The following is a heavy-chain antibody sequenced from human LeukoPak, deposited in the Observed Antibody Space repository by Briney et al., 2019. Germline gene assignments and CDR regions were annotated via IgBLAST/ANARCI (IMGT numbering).Heavy chain of an antibody. D-gene: IGHD3-10*01. Sequence: PGGSLRLSCAASGFTFSSYSMNWVRQAPGKGLEWVSSISSSSSYIYYADSVKGRFTISRDNAKNSLYLQMNSLRAEDTAVYYCARDLLAYGSGSPSVDYRGQGTLVTVSS. J-gene: IGHJ4*02. CDR2: ISSSSSYI. CDR3: ARDLLAYGSGSPSVDY. V-gene: IGHV3-21*01. CDR1: GFTFSSYS.